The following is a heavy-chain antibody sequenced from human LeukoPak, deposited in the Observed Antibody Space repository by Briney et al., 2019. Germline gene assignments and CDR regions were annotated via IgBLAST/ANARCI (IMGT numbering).Heavy chain of an antibody. Sequence: GWSLRLSCAASGFTFSSYSMNWVRQAPGKGLEWVSSISSSSSYIYYADSVKGRFTISRDNAKNSLYLQMNSLRVEDTAVYYCAGRITMVRGVYYWGQGTLVTVSS. D-gene: IGHD3-10*01. V-gene: IGHV3-21*01. J-gene: IGHJ4*02. CDR1: GFTFSSYS. CDR3: AGRITMVRGVYY. CDR2: ISSSSSYI.